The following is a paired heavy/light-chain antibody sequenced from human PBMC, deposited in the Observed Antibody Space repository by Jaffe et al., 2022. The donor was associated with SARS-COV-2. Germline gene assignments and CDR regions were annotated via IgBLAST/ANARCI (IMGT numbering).Light chain of an antibody. J-gene: IGLJ1*01. Sequence: QAVVTQEPSLTVSPGGTVTLTCGSSTGAVTSGHYPYWFQQKPGQAPRTLIYDTSNKHSWTPARFSGSLLGGKAALTLSGAQPEDEAEYYCLLSYSGAFYVFGTGTKVTVL. V-gene: IGLV7-46*01. CDR3: LLSYSGAFYV. CDR2: DTS. CDR1: TGAVTSGHY.
Heavy chain of an antibody. J-gene: IGHJ4*02. CDR2: INPSGGST. D-gene: IGHD4-17*01. V-gene: IGHV1-46*01. CDR1: GYTFTSYY. Sequence: QVQLVQSGAEVKKPGASVKVSCKASGYTFTSYYMHWVRQAPGQGLEWMGIINPSGGSTSYAQKFQGRVTMTRDTSTSTVYMELSSLRSEDTAVYYCARDFTPGEDYGDYDSDYWGQGTLVTVSS. CDR3: ARDFTPGEDYGDYDSDY.